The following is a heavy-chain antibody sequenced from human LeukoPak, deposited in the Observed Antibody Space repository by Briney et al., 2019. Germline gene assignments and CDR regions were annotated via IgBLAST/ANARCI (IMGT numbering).Heavy chain of an antibody. Sequence: ASVKVSCKASGYTFTGYYMHWVRQAPGQGLEWMGWINPNSGATNYAQKFQGRVTMTRDTSISTAYMELSRLRSDDAAVYYCARDTVATGIDYWGQGTLVTVSS. D-gene: IGHD4-17*01. CDR3: ARDTVATGIDY. CDR1: GYTFTGYY. CDR2: INPNSGAT. J-gene: IGHJ4*02. V-gene: IGHV1-2*02.